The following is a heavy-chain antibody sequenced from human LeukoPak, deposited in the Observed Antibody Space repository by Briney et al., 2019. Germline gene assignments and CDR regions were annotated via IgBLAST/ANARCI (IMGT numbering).Heavy chain of an antibody. CDR1: GFTFSSYA. D-gene: IGHD6-13*01. CDR3: ANQVIAAAGTFDY. J-gene: IGHJ4*02. CDR2: ISGSGGST. V-gene: IGHV3-23*01. Sequence: GGSLRLSCAASGFTFSSYAMSWVRQAPGMGLEWVSAISGSGGSTYYADSVKGRFTISRDNSKNTLYLQMNSLRAEDTAVYYCANQVIAAAGTFDYWGQGTLVTVSS.